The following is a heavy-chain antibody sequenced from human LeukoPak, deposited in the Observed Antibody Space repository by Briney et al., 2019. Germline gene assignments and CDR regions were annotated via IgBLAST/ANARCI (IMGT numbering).Heavy chain of an antibody. J-gene: IGHJ4*02. CDR1: GFSFSSYW. V-gene: IGHV3-74*01. Sequence: GGSLRLSCATSGFSFSSYWMHWVRQVPGKGLVWVSRINSDGSNTNYADSVKGRFTISRDNAKNTLYLQMNSLRAEDTAVYYCAKVWGAYYYDSSGYSHFDYWGQGTLVTVSS. CDR2: INSDGSNT. D-gene: IGHD3-22*01. CDR3: AKVWGAYYYDSSGYSHFDY.